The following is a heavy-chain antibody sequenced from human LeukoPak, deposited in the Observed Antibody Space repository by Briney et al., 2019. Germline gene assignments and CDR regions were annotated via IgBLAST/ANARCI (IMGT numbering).Heavy chain of an antibody. J-gene: IGHJ4*02. V-gene: IGHV4-39*07. CDR3: ARDRRYYDSQDFDY. CDR1: GGSISSSSYY. Sequence: SETLSLTCTVSGGSISSSSYYWGWIRQPPGKGLEWIGSIYYSGSTYYNPSFKSRVTISVDTSKNQFSLKLSSVTAADTAVYYCARDRRYYDSQDFDYWGQGTLVTVSS. CDR2: IYYSGST. D-gene: IGHD3-22*01.